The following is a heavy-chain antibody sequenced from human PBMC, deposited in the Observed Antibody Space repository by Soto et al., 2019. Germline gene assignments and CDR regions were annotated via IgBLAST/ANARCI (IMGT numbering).Heavy chain of an antibody. CDR3: TRANWYSEY. D-gene: IGHD7-27*01. J-gene: IGHJ4*02. CDR1: GGSISNHY. CDR2: IYYNGNT. V-gene: IGHV4-59*11. Sequence: QVQLQESGPGLVKPSETLSLTCSVSGGSISNHYWSWIRQPPGKVLECIGYIYYNGNTNYNPSLKRRVTMSVDTARNQISLKLTTVTSAVTAVYYCTRANWYSEYWCQGTLVTASS.